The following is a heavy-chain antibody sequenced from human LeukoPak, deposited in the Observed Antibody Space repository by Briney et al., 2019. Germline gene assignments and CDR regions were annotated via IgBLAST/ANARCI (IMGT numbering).Heavy chain of an antibody. CDR2: IYHSGST. CDR1: GGSISSGGYY. V-gene: IGHV4-31*03. D-gene: IGHD3-3*01. CDR3: ARGDENFYDFWSGYYSY. J-gene: IGHJ4*02. Sequence: SETLSLTCTVSGGSISSGGYYWSWIRQHPGKGLEWIGYIYHSGSTYYNPSLKSRVTISVDRSKNQFSLKLSSVTAADTAVYYCARGDENFYDFWSGYYSYWGQGTLVTVSS.